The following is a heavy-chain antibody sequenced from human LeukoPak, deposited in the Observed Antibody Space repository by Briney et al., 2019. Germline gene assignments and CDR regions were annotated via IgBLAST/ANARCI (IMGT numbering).Heavy chain of an antibody. CDR2: IRYDGRNK. J-gene: IGHJ4*02. Sequence: PRGSLRLSCAASGFTFTSYGMRWVRQAPGKGLEWVAAIRYDGRNKHYADSLKGRFTISTDNAPHTVFMQMNSLRAEDTAVYYCAREPDSSSGGSGDYWGQGTLVTVSS. CDR1: GFTFTSYG. D-gene: IGHD6-13*01. CDR3: AREPDSSSGGSGDY. V-gene: IGHV3-33*02.